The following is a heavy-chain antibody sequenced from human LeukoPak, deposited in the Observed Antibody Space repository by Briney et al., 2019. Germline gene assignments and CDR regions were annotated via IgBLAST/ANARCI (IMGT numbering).Heavy chain of an antibody. CDR2: IYTSGST. V-gene: IGHV4-4*07. CDR3: ARDQGSSGYYYAFDI. Sequence: SETLSPTCSVSGGSIRSYYWSWIRQPAGKGLEWIGRIYTSGSTNYNPSLKSRVTMSIDRSKNEFSLKLSSVTAADTAVYYCARDQGSSGYYYAFDIWGQGTMVTVSS. D-gene: IGHD3-22*01. CDR1: GGSIRSYY. J-gene: IGHJ3*02.